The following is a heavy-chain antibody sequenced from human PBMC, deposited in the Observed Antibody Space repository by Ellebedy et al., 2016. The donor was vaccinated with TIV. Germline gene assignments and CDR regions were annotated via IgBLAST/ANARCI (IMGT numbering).Heavy chain of an antibody. CDR2: IKEDGSLK. CDR1: GFTFSSNW. V-gene: IGHV3-7*01. D-gene: IGHD2-2*01. CDR3: ARRYCTISRCFAASWASLDM. J-gene: IGHJ3*02. Sequence: GESLKISCAASGFTFSSNWMSWVRQAPGKGLELVAKIKEDGSLKYYVDSVRGRFTISRDNAKNSLYLQMNSLTVEDTAVYYCARRYCTISRCFAASWASLDMWGQGTMVTVSS.